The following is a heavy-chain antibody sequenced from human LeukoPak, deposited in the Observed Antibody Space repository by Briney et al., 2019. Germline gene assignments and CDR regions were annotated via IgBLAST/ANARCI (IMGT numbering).Heavy chain of an antibody. CDR2: IKQDGSEK. Sequence: AGGSLRLSCAASGFTFSSYWMSWVRQAPGKGLEWVANIKQDGSEKYYVDSVKGRFTISRDNAKNSLYQQMNSLRAEDTAVYYCARAPYCIGGSCRFDYWGQGTLVTVSS. CDR1: GFTFSSYW. D-gene: IGHD2-15*01. V-gene: IGHV3-7*03. J-gene: IGHJ4*02. CDR3: ARAPYCIGGSCRFDY.